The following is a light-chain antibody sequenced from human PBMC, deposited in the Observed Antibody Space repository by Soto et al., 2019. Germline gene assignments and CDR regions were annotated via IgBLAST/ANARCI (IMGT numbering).Light chain of an antibody. CDR2: RAS. CDR1: QSIDSW. Sequence: DIQMTQSPATLSASVGDRVTITCRASQSIDSWLAWYQQKPGKAPKLLIYRASSLASGVPSRFSGSGSGTEFTLTISRLQPDDFATYYCQQYKTYMYTFAQGTKLEIK. J-gene: IGKJ2*01. CDR3: QQYKTYMYT. V-gene: IGKV1-5*03.